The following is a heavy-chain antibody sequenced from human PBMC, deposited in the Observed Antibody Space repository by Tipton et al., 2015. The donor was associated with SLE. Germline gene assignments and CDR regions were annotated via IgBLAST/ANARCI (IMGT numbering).Heavy chain of an antibody. Sequence: LSLTCAVYGGSFSGYYWSWIRQPPGKGLEWIGEINHSGSTNYNPSLKSRLTISVDTSKNQFSLKLSSVTAADTAVYYCARAIFGVVGFGYWGQGPLVTVSS. V-gene: IGHV4-34*01. CDR3: ARAIFGVVGFGY. J-gene: IGHJ4*02. CDR2: INHSGST. D-gene: IGHD3-3*01. CDR1: GGSFSGYY.